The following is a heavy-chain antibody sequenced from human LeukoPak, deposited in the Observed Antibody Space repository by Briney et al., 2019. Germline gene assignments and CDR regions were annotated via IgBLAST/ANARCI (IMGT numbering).Heavy chain of an antibody. V-gene: IGHV3-48*03. Sequence: GGSLTLSCAASGFTFSSYEVHWVRQAPGQGLEWVSNINPSGNTFYYADSVRGRFTIFRDNAKNSLYLQMISLRAEDTAVYYCARGRIYFDYWGQGTLVTVSS. D-gene: IGHD2-15*01. CDR1: GFTFSSYE. CDR3: ARGRIYFDY. J-gene: IGHJ4*02. CDR2: INPSGNTF.